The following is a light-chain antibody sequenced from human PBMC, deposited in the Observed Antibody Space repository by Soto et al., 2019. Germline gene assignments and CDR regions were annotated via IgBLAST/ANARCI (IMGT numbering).Light chain of an antibody. CDR1: SGHSSYA. V-gene: IGLV4-69*01. J-gene: IGLJ2*01. CDR2: LNSDGSH. Sequence: QLVLTQSPSASASLGASVKLTCSLSSGHSSYAIAWHQQQPEKGPRFLMKLNSDGSHSKGDRIPDRFSGSSSGAERYLTISSRQSEDEADYYCQTWDSVIHVVFGGGTKVTVL. CDR3: QTWDSVIHVV.